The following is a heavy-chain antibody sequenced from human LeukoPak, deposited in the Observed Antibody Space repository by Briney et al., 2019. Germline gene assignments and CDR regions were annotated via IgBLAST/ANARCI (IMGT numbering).Heavy chain of an antibody. CDR2: IKQDGSGK. V-gene: IGHV3-7*01. Sequence: PGGSLRLSCAASGFTLSTYWMSWVRQAPGKGLEWVANIKQDGSGKNYVDSVKGRFTISKDNAQNSLYLQMNSLRAEDTAVYYCARGGSYGSFDYWGQGTLVTVSP. CDR3: ARGGSYGSFDY. J-gene: IGHJ4*02. CDR1: GFTLSTYW. D-gene: IGHD3-16*01.